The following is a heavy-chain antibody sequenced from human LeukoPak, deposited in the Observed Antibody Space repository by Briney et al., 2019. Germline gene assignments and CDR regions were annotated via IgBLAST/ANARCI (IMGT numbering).Heavy chain of an antibody. CDR3: ARARYSSSWFWDY. CDR2: IYYSGST. Sequence: SETLSLTCTVSGGSISSYYWSWIRQPPGKGLEWIGYIYYSGSTNYDPSLKSRVTISVDTSKNQFSLKLSSVTAADTAVYYCARARYSSSWFWDYWGQGTLVTVSS. J-gene: IGHJ4*02. CDR1: GGSISSYY. V-gene: IGHV4-59*01. D-gene: IGHD6-13*01.